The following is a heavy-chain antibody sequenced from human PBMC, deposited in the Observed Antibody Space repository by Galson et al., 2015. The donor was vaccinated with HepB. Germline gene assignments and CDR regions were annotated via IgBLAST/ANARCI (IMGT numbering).Heavy chain of an antibody. CDR1: GFTFSRHW. J-gene: IGHJ3*02. Sequence: SLRLSCAASGFTFSRHWMTWVRQAPGKGLEWVADIKQDGNEQHYVHSVEGRFTISRDNARNSLFLQMDSLRAEDTAVYYCARENYYDGSGSDAFYMWGQGTMVTVSA. CDR2: IKQDGNEQ. D-gene: IGHD3-22*01. V-gene: IGHV3-7*01. CDR3: ARENYYDGSGSDAFYM.